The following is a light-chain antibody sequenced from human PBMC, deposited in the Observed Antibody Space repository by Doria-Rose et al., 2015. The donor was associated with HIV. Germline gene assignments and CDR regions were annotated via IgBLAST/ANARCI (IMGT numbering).Light chain of an antibody. CDR1: STDVGGYNY. J-gene: IGLJ3*02. Sequence: SCTGTSTDVGGYNYVSWYQQHPGKAPKLMIYDVSNRPSGVSNRFSGSKSGNTASLTISGLQAEDEADYYCSSYTTSSTLVFGGGTKLTVL. CDR2: DVS. CDR3: SSYTTSSTLV. V-gene: IGLV2-14*03.